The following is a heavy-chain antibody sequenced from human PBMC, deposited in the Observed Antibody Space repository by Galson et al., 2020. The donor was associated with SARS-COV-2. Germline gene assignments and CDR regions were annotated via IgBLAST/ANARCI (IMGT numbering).Heavy chain of an antibody. J-gene: IGHJ4*02. D-gene: IGHD4-17*01. CDR1: GYSFSNYG. V-gene: IGHV1-18*01. Sequence: ASVKVSCKASGYSFSNYGITWVRQAPGQGLEWMGWVRDDNGNTDYAETFQGRVTMTRDTSTSTAYMELRSLRYDDTAVYYCARFPVTTDGIDYWGQGTLVTVSS. CDR3: ARFPVTTDGIDY. CDR2: VRDDNGNT.